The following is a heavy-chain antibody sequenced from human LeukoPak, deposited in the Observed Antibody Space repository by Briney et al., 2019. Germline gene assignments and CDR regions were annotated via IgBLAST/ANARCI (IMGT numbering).Heavy chain of an antibody. CDR3: ARDSRRGELPNY. V-gene: IGHV3-7*05. J-gene: IGHJ4*02. CDR1: GFTFSMYW. CDR2: IKEDGSEK. D-gene: IGHD1-7*01. Sequence: GESLKISCAASGFTFSMYWMSWVRQAPGKGLEWVANIKEDGSEKYYVDSVRGRFTISRDNAKNSLFLQMNSLRAEDTAMYYCARDSRRGELPNYWGQGTLVTVSS.